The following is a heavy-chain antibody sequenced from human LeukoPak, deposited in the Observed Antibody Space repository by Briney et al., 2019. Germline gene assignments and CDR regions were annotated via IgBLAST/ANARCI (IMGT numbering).Heavy chain of an antibody. CDR1: GYTFTAYY. J-gene: IGHJ3*02. D-gene: IGHD3-10*01. Sequence: ASVKVSCKASGYTFTAYYIHWVRQAPGQGLEWMGWVTPNSGGTNYAQKFQGRVTMTRDTSISTAYMELSRLRSDDTAVYYCAGISESYYYGSGGDIWGQGTMVTVSS. CDR2: VTPNSGGT. CDR3: AGISESYYYGSGGDI. V-gene: IGHV1-2*02.